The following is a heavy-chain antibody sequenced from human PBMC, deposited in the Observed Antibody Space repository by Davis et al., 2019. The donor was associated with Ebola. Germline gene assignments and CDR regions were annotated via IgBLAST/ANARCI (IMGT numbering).Heavy chain of an antibody. V-gene: IGHV2-5*02. CDR2: IYWVDDK. CDR1: GFSLSTTGLG. Sequence: SGPTLVKPTPTLMPTCTFSGFSLSTTGLGVGWIRQPPGKALEWLALIYWVDDKRYSPSLKNRLTISKDTSNNQVVLTMTNMDPLDTATYYCAHKAYGSLANWFGPWGQGTLVTVSS. J-gene: IGHJ5*02. CDR3: AHKAYGSLANWFGP. D-gene: IGHD4-17*01.